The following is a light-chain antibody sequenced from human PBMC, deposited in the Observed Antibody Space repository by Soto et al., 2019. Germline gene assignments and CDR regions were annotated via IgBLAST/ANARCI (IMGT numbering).Light chain of an antibody. CDR2: SAS. J-gene: IGKJ4*01. CDR1: QSFSSSN. Sequence: EVVLTQSPGTLSLSPGERATLSCRASQSFSSSNLAWYQHKPGQPPKLIVYSASRRATGIPDRFSGSGSGTDFTLTSSRLEPEAFALYYCQRYGGSPPVTFCGGTKVDIK. CDR3: QRYGGSPPVT. V-gene: IGKV3-20*01.